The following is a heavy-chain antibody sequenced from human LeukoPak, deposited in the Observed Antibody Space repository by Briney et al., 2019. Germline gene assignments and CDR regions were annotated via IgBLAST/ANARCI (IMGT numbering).Heavy chain of an antibody. Sequence: PGGSLRLSCAASGFTFSNYAMHWVRQAPGKGLEWVSSFTSRSGTIYYADSVKGRFTISRDNAKNSLFLHMSSLRVEDTAVYYCARESSGIAATDKIDFWGQGTLVTVSS. J-gene: IGHJ4*02. V-gene: IGHV3-21*01. D-gene: IGHD6-13*01. CDR2: FTSRSGTI. CDR3: ARESSGIAATDKIDF. CDR1: GFTFSNYA.